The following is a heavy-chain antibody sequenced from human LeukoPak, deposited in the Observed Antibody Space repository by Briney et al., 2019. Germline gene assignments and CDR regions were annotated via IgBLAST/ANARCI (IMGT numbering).Heavy chain of an antibody. V-gene: IGHV1-2*02. CDR1: GYTFTGYY. CDR3: AGGGYSGFSGGQDNFDY. CDR2: INPGNGGT. J-gene: IGHJ4*02. D-gene: IGHD5-12*01. Sequence: ASVKVSCKASGYTFTGYYIHWVRQAPGQGLEWMGWINPGNGGTNSAQKFQGRVTMTRDTSISTAYMELNRLRSDDTAVYYCAGGGYSGFSGGQDNFDYWAREPWSPSPQ.